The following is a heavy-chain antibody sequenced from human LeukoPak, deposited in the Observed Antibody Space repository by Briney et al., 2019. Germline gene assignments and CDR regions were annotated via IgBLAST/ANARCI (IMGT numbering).Heavy chain of an antibody. CDR3: VRDGMVIPYALDI. Sequence: PGGSLRLSCAASAFTFSNHWMHWVRQAPGKGLVWVSDISSDGSRTFYADSVKGRFIISRDNAKSTLYLQMNSLRAEDTAVYYCVRDGMVIPYALDIWGQGTMVTVSS. J-gene: IGHJ3*02. V-gene: IGHV3-74*01. CDR2: ISSDGSRT. CDR1: AFTFSNHW. D-gene: IGHD2-21*01.